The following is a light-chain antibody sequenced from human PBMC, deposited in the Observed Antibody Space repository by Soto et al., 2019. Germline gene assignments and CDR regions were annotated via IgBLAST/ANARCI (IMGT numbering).Light chain of an antibody. CDR3: QQYNRSYT. J-gene: IGKJ2*01. CDR1: QSIANR. CDR2: GAS. Sequence: DIQLTQYPSILSASGGDRVTITCRASQSIANRLAWYQQKPGKTPKLLIYGASTLESGVPSRFSGSGSGTEFTLTINSLQTDDFATYYCQQYNRSYTFGQGTKLEIK. V-gene: IGKV1-5*01.